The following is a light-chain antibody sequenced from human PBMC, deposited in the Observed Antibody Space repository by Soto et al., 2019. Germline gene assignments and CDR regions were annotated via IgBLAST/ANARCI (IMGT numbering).Light chain of an antibody. V-gene: IGKV3-15*01. Sequence: EVVMTQSPATLSVSPGEGATLSCRASQSVTSNYLAWYQQKPGKAPRLLIYGASTRATGIPARFSGSGSGTEFTLTISSLQSEDFAVYYCQQYSNWPPITFGQGTRLEIK. J-gene: IGKJ5*01. CDR3: QQYSNWPPIT. CDR1: QSVTSN. CDR2: GAS.